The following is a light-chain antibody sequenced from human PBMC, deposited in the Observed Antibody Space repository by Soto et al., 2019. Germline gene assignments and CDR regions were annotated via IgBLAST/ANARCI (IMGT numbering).Light chain of an antibody. CDR3: SSYTSSATLV. CDR2: EVS. CDR1: SSDVGGYKY. J-gene: IGLJ2*01. V-gene: IGLV2-14*01. Sequence: QSALTQPASVSGSPGQSITISCTGTSSDVGGYKYVSWYQQHPDKAPKLIIFEVSNRPSGVSSRFSGSKSGNTASLTISGLQAEDEADYYCSSYTSSATLVFGVGTKLTVL.